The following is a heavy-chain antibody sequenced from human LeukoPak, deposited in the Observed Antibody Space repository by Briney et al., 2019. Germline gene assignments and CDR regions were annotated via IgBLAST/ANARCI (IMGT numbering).Heavy chain of an antibody. CDR3: ARATITMMVGIPADAFDI. CDR1: GGSIRSGDYY. V-gene: IGHV4-30-4*08. CDR2: IYYSGNT. D-gene: IGHD3-22*01. Sequence: SQTLSLNDAVPGGSIRSGDYYWIWIRQPPGKVLEWIGSIYYSGNTYYNPSLKSRVTISLDTSKKQFSLKLSSVTAADTAVYYCARATITMMVGIPADAFDIWGQGTMVTVSS. J-gene: IGHJ3*02.